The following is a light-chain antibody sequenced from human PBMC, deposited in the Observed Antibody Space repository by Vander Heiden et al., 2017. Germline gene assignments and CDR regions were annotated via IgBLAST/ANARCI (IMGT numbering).Light chain of an antibody. CDR1: NIGSKS. V-gene: IGLV3-21*02. J-gene: IGLJ1*01. CDR3: QVWDSTTDHHV. Sequence: SYVLTQPPSVSVAPGQTAKITCGGKNIGSKSVHWYKQGPGLAPVLVVYDDSDRPSGIPERFSGSNSGNAATLTISRVEAGDEADYYCQVWDSTTDHHVFATGTKVTVL. CDR2: DDS.